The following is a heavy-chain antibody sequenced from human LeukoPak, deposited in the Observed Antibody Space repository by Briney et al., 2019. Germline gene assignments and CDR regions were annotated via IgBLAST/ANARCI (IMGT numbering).Heavy chain of an antibody. D-gene: IGHD6-19*01. CDR3: ARDRIAVAGRAFCYFDY. CDR1: GYTFTVYY. J-gene: IGHJ4*02. CDR2: INPNSGGT. Sequence: ASVKVSCKASGYTFTVYYMHWVRQAPGQGLEWMGWINPNSGGTNYAQKFQGRVTMTRDTSISTAYMELSRLRSDDTAVYYCARDRIAVAGRAFCYFDYWGQGTLVTVSS. V-gene: IGHV1-2*02.